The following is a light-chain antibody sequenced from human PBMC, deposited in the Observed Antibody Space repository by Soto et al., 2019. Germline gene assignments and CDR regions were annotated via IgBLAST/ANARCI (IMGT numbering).Light chain of an antibody. CDR2: AAS. CDR1: QGISRF. Sequence: DIQMTQSPSSVSASVGDRVTITCWASQGISRFLAWYQQKSGKAPKFLIYAASSLQSGVLSRFSGSGSGTDFTLTISSLQPEDFATYYCQPTNSFPYTFGQGNKVEIK. CDR3: QPTNSFPYT. J-gene: IGKJ2*01. V-gene: IGKV1-12*01.